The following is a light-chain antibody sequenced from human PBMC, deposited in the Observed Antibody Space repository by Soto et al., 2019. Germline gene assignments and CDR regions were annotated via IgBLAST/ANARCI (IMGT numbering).Light chain of an antibody. J-gene: IGLJ1*01. V-gene: IGLV2-14*01. CDR2: EVT. Sequence: QSVLNQDAVVAGSPGQSIRFAWTGTSRDFGGYNYVSWYQQHPGKAPKLMVYEVTNRPSGVSDRFSGSKSGNTASLTISGLQADDEGYYYCSSYTSRSTLYVFGTGTKVNVL. CDR3: SSYTSRSTLYV. CDR1: SRDFGGYNY.